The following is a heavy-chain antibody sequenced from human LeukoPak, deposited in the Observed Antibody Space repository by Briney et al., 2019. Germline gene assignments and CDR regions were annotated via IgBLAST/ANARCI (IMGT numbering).Heavy chain of an antibody. CDR1: GGTFSSYA. CDR2: IIPILGIA. Sequence: SVKVSFKASGGTFSSYAISWVRQAPGQGLEWMGRIIPILGIANYAQKFQGRVTITADKSTSTAYMELSSLRSEDTAVYYCARISDPYSGSPFDYWGQGTLVTVSS. V-gene: IGHV1-69*04. J-gene: IGHJ4*02. CDR3: ARISDPYSGSPFDY. D-gene: IGHD1-26*01.